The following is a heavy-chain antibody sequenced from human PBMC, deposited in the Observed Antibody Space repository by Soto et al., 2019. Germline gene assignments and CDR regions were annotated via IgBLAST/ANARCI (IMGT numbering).Heavy chain of an antibody. CDR1: GGSFSGYY. Sequence: KPSETLSLTCTVSGGSFSGYYWSWIRQPPGKGLEWIGEINHSGSTNYNPSLKSRVTISVDTSKNQFSLKLSSVTAADTAVYYCAREPYHYDSSGYYDYWGQGTLVTVSS. CDR3: AREPYHYDSSGYYDY. CDR2: INHSGST. D-gene: IGHD3-22*01. J-gene: IGHJ4*02. V-gene: IGHV4-34*01.